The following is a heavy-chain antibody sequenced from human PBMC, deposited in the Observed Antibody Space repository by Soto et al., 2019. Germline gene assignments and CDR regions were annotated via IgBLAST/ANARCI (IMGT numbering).Heavy chain of an antibody. CDR2: INAGNGNT. CDR1: GYTFTSYA. Sequence: ASVKVSCKASGYTFTSYAMHWVRQAPGQRLEWMGWINAGNGNTKYSQKFQGRVTITRDTSASTAYMELSSLRSEDTAVYYCARSIVVVTALAYWGQGTLATVSS. J-gene: IGHJ4*02. D-gene: IGHD2-21*02. V-gene: IGHV1-3*01. CDR3: ARSIVVVTALAY.